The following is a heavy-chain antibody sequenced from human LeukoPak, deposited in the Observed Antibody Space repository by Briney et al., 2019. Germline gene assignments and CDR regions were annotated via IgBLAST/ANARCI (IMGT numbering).Heavy chain of an antibody. CDR1: GFTFSDYY. Sequence: GGSLRLSCAASGFTFSDYYMTWIRQAPGKGLEWVSYISSSGSPIYYADSVKGRFTTSRDNARNSLYLQLNSLRAEDTAVYYCAKGSYLRIYSAFDYWDQGTLVTVSS. CDR3: AKGSYLRIYSAFDY. CDR2: ISSSGSPI. V-gene: IGHV3-11*01. D-gene: IGHD3-16*02. J-gene: IGHJ4*02.